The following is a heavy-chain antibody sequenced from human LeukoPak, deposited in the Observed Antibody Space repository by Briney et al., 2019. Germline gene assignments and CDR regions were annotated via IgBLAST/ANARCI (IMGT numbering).Heavy chain of an antibody. Sequence: ASVKVSCKASGYTFTGYYMHWVRQAPGQGLAWMGWINPNSGGTNYAQKFQGRVTMTRDTSISTAYMELSSLRSDDTAVYYCARNEIAASTDYYYMHAWGKGTTVTVSS. J-gene: IGHJ6*03. V-gene: IGHV1-2*02. D-gene: IGHD2-21*01. CDR1: GYTFTGYY. CDR2: INPNSGGT. CDR3: ARNEIAASTDYYYMHA.